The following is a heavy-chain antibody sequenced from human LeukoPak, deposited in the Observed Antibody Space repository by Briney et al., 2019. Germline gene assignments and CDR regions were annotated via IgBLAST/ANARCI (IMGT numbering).Heavy chain of an antibody. CDR2: IYYSGST. CDR1: GGSISSGGYY. Sequence: SETLSLTCTVSGGSISSGGYYWSWIRQHPGQGLEWIGYIYYSGSTYYNPSLKSRVTISVDTSKNQFSLKLSSVTAADTAVYYCARASPSLAADYWGQGTLVTVSS. D-gene: IGHD2-15*01. CDR3: ARASPSLAADY. V-gene: IGHV4-31*03. J-gene: IGHJ4*02.